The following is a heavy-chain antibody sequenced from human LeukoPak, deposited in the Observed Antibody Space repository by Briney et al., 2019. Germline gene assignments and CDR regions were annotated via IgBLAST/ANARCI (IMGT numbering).Heavy chain of an antibody. D-gene: IGHD5-12*01. V-gene: IGHV3-53*01. CDR2: IYSGGST. CDR1: GFTVSRNY. J-gene: IGHJ4*02. CDR3: ARVSGAYEFDY. Sequence: GGSLRLSCAASGFTVSRNYMSWVRQAPGKGLEWVSVIYSGGSTYYAGSVRGRFTISRDNSKNTLYLQMNTLRAEDTAVYYCARVSGAYEFDYWSQGTLVTVSS.